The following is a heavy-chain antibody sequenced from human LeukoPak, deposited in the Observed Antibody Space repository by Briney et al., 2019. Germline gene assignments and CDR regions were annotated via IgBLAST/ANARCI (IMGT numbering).Heavy chain of an antibody. Sequence: GGSLRLSCAASGFTFSSYWMSWVRQAPGKGLMWVSQINSDGSATSCADPVKGRCTISRDNAKNMFYLQMNSLRVEDTAVYYCARDWVYKIYYWGRATLVTVSS. CDR2: INSDGSAT. J-gene: IGHJ4*02. V-gene: IGHV3-74*01. D-gene: IGHD5-24*01. CDR3: ARDWVYKIYY. CDR1: GFTFSSYW.